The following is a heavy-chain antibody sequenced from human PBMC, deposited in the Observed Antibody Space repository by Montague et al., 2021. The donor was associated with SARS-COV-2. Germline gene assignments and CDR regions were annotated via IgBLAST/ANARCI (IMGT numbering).Heavy chain of an antibody. CDR3: ARAQNICFIANCVNYFDL. CDR2: IFYTGST. CDR1: GGSTSNYY. D-gene: IGHD2-15*01. Sequence: SETLSLTCSVSGGSTSNYYWTWIRQSPGKGLQWIGYIFYTGSTKFNPSLKSRVSMSLDTSKNHFSLRSSAVTAADTARYYCARAQNICFIANCVNYFDLWGLGALVTVSS. J-gene: IGHJ4*02. V-gene: IGHV4-59*01.